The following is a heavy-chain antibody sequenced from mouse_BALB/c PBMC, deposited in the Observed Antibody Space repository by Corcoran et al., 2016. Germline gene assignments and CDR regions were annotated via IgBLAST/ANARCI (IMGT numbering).Heavy chain of an antibody. Sequence: VQLQESGPGLVKPSETLSLTCTVSGGSMSDYYWSWIRQTPGKGLVYIGYIYYSGNTNYNPSLKSRVTIPVDTSKNQFSLKLSSVTAADTSVYYCARCVGYQLLGGGYYYMDVWGKGTTVTVSS. J-gene: IGHJ1*03. V-gene: IGHV3S1*01. CDR1: GGSMSDYY. D-gene: IGHD1-1*01. CDR3: ARCVGYQLLGGGYYYMDV. CDR2: IYYSGNT.